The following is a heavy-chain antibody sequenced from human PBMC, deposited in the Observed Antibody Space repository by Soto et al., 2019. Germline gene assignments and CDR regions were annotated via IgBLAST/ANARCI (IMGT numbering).Heavy chain of an antibody. J-gene: IGHJ2*01. CDR2: ISGSGDRT. CDR3: AKSGVEDNSGYYRSFDL. V-gene: IGHV3-23*01. Sequence: EAQLLESGGGLVQPGGSLKLSCAASVFTFSNYAMGWVRQAPGKGLEWVSAISGSGDRTYYIDSVKGRFTISRDNSKNTLYLQMNSLRAEDTALYFCAKSGVEDNSGYYRSFDLWGRGTLVTVSS. CDR1: VFTFSNYA. D-gene: IGHD6-19*01.